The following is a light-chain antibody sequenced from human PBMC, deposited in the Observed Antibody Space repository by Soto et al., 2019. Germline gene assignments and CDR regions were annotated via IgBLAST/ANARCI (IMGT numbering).Light chain of an antibody. J-gene: IGLJ1*01. Sequence: QSVLTQPPSVSGSPGQSVTISCTGTSSDVGGYYYVSWYQKHPGKAPKLMIYDVNERPSGVPDRFSGSKSGNTASLTISGLQGEDEADYYCSAYTVSRTYVFGTGTKVTVL. CDR2: DVN. CDR3: SAYTVSRTYV. CDR1: SSDVGGYYY. V-gene: IGLV2-11*01.